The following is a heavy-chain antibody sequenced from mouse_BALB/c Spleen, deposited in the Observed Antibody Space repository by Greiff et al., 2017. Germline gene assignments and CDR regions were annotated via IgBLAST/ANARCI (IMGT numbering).Heavy chain of an antibody. CDR1: GYTFTSYW. CDR3: TIDDYDGFAY. CDR2: INPSNGGT. J-gene: IGHJ3*01. D-gene: IGHD2-4*01. Sequence: QVQLQQPGAELVKPGASVKLSCKASGYTFTSYWMPWVKLRPGQGFEWIGAINPSNGGTNYNEKFKRKATLTVDKSSSTAYMQLSSLTSEDSAVYYCTIDDYDGFAYWGQGTLVTVSA. V-gene: IGHV1S16*01.